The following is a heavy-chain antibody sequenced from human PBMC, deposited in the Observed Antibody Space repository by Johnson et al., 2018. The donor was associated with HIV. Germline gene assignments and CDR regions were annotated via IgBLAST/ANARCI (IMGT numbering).Heavy chain of an antibody. Sequence: VQLVESGGGVVQPGGSLRLSCAASGFTSGFTFSDYYMSWIRQAPGKGLEWVSYISRSGSTIYYADSVKGRFTISRDNAKNSLYLQMNSLRAEDTAVYYCARGFHRGGAFDIWGQGTMVTVSS. D-gene: IGHD1-14*01. J-gene: IGHJ3*02. CDR1: GFTFSDYY. V-gene: IGHV3-11*04. CDR2: ISRSGSTI. CDR3: ARGFHRGGAFDI.